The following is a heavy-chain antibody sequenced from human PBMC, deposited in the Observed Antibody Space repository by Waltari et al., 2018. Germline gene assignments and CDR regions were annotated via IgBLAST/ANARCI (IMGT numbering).Heavy chain of an antibody. CDR1: GHSISSGHY. Sequence: QVQLQESGPGLVKPSETLSLTCAVSGHSISSGHYWGWIRQSPGRGLQWIGSIYQSGNSFYNPSLKSRATISLDTSKNQFSLKLRSVTAADTAVYYCARDRLRGPYYFDYWGQGNLVTVSS. D-gene: IGHD3-10*01. CDR3: ARDRLRGPYYFDY. CDR2: IYQSGNS. J-gene: IGHJ4*02. V-gene: IGHV4-38-2*02.